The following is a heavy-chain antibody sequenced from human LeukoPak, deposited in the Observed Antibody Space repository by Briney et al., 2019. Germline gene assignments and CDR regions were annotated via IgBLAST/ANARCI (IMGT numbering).Heavy chain of an antibody. V-gene: IGHV4-59*08. Sequence: PSETLSLTCTISGGSVSGYYWSWIRQSPGKGLEWIGYIYHTGSTSYSPSLKSRVTISVDTSKNQFSLKLSSVTAADTAVYFCARGPYSYDSSGAFDIWGQGTMVTVSS. CDR2: IYHTGST. CDR1: GGSVSGYY. CDR3: ARGPYSYDSSGAFDI. D-gene: IGHD3-22*01. J-gene: IGHJ3*02.